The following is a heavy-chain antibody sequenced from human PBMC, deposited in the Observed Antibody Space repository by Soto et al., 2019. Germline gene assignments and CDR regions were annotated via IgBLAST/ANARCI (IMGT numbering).Heavy chain of an antibody. CDR1: GGSLRNYP. CDR2: MYHSGTS. Sequence: SETPSLPRTVSGGSLRNYPRGWVRHSPGKGLEWIGNMYHSGTSNYNPSLESRVTISVDTSRDQFSLTLSSVTAADTAIYFCARRSVTTYYYFDLWGRGTLVTVS. D-gene: IGHD4-17*01. CDR3: ARRSVTTYYYFDL. V-gene: IGHV4-59*08. J-gene: IGHJ2*01.